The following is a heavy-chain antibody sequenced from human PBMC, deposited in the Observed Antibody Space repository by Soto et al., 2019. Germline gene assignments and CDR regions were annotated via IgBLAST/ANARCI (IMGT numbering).Heavy chain of an antibody. V-gene: IGHV3-30*04. CDR1: GFTFSSYA. CDR3: ARGLKNYYGVDV. J-gene: IGHJ6*02. Sequence: GGSLRLSCAASGFTFSSYAMHWVRQAPGKGLEWVSGITGDGSSICYADSVKGRFTISRDNVENTVYLQMGSLRADDTAVYYCARGLKNYYGVDVWGQGTTVTVSS. CDR2: ITGDGSSI.